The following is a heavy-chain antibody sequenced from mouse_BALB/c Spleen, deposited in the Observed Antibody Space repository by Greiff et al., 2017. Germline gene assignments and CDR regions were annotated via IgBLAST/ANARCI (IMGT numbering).Heavy chain of an antibody. D-gene: IGHD1-1*01. V-gene: IGHV5-17*02. J-gene: IGHJ4*01. CDR1: GFTFSSFG. Sequence: EVQGVESGGGLVQPGGSRKLSCAASGFTFSSFGMHWVRQAPEKGLEWVAYISSGSSTIYYADTVKGRFTISRDNPKNTLFLQMTSLRSEDTAMYYCARSFYYYGSSLYYAMDYWGQGTSVTVSS. CDR3: ARSFYYYGSSLYYAMDY. CDR2: ISSGSSTI.